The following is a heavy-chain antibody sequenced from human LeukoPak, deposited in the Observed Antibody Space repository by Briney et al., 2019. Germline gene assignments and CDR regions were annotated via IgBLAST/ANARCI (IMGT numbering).Heavy chain of an antibody. V-gene: IGHV4-34*01. CDR2: INHSGNT. D-gene: IGHD3-10*01. CDR1: GGSFSGYY. Sequence: SETLSLTCAVYGGSFSGYYWSWIRQPPGKGLEWIGAINHSGNTNYNPSLKSRVTVSVDTSKNQFSLKLSSVTAAHTAVYYCARGHFYYGSGSYYSHWGQGTLVTVSS. CDR3: ARGHFYYGSGSYYSH. J-gene: IGHJ4*02.